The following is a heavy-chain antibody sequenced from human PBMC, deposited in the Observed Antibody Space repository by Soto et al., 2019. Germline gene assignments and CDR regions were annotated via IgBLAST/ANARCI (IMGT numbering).Heavy chain of an antibody. D-gene: IGHD1-1*01. Sequence: EVQLVISGGGLVSPGGSLRLSCAASGFTFSSYAMIWVRQAPGKGLEWLAGITFRGDNTYYADSVKGRFSLSRDNSRNRLDLQMNNLNVEDTALYYCAKLGTMGVFDNWGQGTLLTVSS. CDR2: ITFRGDNT. J-gene: IGHJ4*02. CDR3: AKLGTMGVFDN. V-gene: IGHV3-23*04. CDR1: GFTFSSYA.